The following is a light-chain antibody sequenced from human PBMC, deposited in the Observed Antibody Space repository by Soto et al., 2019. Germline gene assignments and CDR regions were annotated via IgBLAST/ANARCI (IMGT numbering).Light chain of an antibody. CDR2: EVS. Sequence: QSVLTQPPSASGSPGQSVTISCTGTSSDVGAYKDVSWYQQYPGKAPKLMIYEVSKRPAGVPDRFSGSKSGNTASLTVSGLQAEEEADYYCTSDVGSNIWVFGGGTKLTVL. CDR1: SSDVGAYKD. V-gene: IGLV2-8*01. CDR3: TSDVGSNIWV. J-gene: IGLJ2*01.